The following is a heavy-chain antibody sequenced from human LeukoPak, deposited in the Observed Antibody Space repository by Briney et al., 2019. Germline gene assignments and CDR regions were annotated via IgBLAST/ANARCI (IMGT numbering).Heavy chain of an antibody. Sequence: ASVKVSCKASGYTFTSYGISWVRQAPGQGLEWMGWISAYNGNTNYAQKLQGRVTMTTDTSTSTAYMELRSLRSDDTAVYYCARYKQGRYYYGMDVWGQGTTVTVSS. CDR2: ISAYNGNT. D-gene: IGHD1-1*01. CDR3: ARYKQGRYYYGMDV. J-gene: IGHJ6*02. V-gene: IGHV1-18*01. CDR1: GYTFTSYG.